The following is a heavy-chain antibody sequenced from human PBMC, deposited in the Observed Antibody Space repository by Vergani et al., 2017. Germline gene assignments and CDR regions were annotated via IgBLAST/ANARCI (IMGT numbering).Heavy chain of an antibody. CDR1: GGSISSGNYF. CDR3: ATRGS. D-gene: IGHD3-16*01. V-gene: IGHV4-61*02. J-gene: IGHJ4*02. Sequence: QVQLQESGPGLVKPSQTLSLTCIVSGGSISSGNYFWNWIRQPAGKGLEWIGRIYTAGSTNYNPSLKSRVTISIDTSKNQFSLELTSVTAADTAVYYCATRGSWGQGTLVTVSS. CDR2: IYTAGST.